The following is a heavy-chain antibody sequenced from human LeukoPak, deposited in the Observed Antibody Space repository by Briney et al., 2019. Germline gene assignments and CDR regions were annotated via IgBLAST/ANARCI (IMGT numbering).Heavy chain of an antibody. J-gene: IGHJ4*02. D-gene: IGHD3-9*01. CDR2: ISGSGGST. V-gene: IGHV3-23*01. Sequence: LPGGSLRLSCAASGFTFSSYAMSWVRQAPGEGLEWVSAISGSGGSTYYADSVKGRFTISRDNSKNTLYLQMNSLRAEDTAVYYCAKVRFENYDILTGYYTREYYFDYWGQGTLVTVSS. CDR3: AKVRFENYDILTGYYTREYYFDY. CDR1: GFTFSSYA.